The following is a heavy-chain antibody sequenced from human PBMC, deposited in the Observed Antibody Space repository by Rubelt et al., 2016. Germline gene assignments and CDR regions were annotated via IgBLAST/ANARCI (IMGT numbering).Heavy chain of an antibody. V-gene: IGHV1-69*13. CDR1: GYTLTELS. CDR2: IIPIFGPA. D-gene: IGHD4-17*01. J-gene: IGHJ2*01. CDR3: ARGDATVPRSYWYFDR. Sequence: QVQLVQSGAEVKKPGASVKVSCKASGYTLTELSMHWVRQAPGKGLEWMGGIIPIFGPANYAQKFQGRVTITADESTSTAYMELSSLRSEDTAVYYCARGDATVPRSYWYFDRWGRGTLVTVSS.